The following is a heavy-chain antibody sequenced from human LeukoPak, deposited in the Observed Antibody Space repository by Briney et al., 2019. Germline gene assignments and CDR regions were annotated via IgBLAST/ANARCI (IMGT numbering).Heavy chain of an antibody. CDR1: GYSFTSYW. Sequence: GESLKISCKGSGYSFTSYWIGWVRQMPGKGLEWMGIIYPGDSDTRYSPSFQGQVTISADKSISTAYLQWSSLKDSDTAVYYCARYENNNGVDRWGQGTLVTISS. CDR2: IYPGDSDT. J-gene: IGHJ5*02. V-gene: IGHV5-51*01. CDR3: ARYENNNGVDR. D-gene: IGHD1/OR15-1a*01.